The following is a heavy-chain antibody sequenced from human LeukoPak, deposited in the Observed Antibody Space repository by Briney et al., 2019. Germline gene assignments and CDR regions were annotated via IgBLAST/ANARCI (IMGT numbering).Heavy chain of an antibody. CDR3: ARLRYDSSGYDY. D-gene: IGHD3-22*01. J-gene: IGHJ4*02. Sequence: GAPLKICCKGSGYSITSYWIAWVRQMTGKGLEWMGIIYPGDSDARYSPSFQGQVTISVDKSISTAYLHWSSLKASDSAMYYCARLRYDSSGYDYWGQGALVTVSS. CDR1: GYSITSYW. CDR2: IYPGDSDA. V-gene: IGHV5-51*01.